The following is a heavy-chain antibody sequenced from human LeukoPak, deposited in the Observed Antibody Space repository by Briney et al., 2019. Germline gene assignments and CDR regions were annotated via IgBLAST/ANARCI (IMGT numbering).Heavy chain of an antibody. V-gene: IGHV4-39*07. D-gene: IGHD2-15*01. CDR2: IYHSGST. CDR1: GGSISSSSYY. CDR3: ARDLSCSGGSCIDY. Sequence: PSETLSLTCTVSGGSISSSSYYWGWIRQPPGKGLEWIENIYHSGSTYYNPSLKSRVTISVDTSKNQFSLKLSSVTAADTAVYYCARDLSCSGGSCIDYWGQGTLVTVSS. J-gene: IGHJ4*02.